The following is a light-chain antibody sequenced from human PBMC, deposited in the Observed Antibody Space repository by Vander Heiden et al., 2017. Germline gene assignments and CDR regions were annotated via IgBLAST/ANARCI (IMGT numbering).Light chain of an antibody. V-gene: IGLV1-40*01. Sequence: QSVLTPPPSLSGAPGQRVTISCTWSSSNIGAGYDVHWYQQLPGTAPKLLIYGNSNRPSGVPDRFSGSKSGTSASLAITGLQAEDEADYYCQSYDSSLSGSVFGGGTKLTVL. CDR2: GNS. CDR1: SSNIGAGYD. CDR3: QSYDSSLSGSV. J-gene: IGLJ2*01.